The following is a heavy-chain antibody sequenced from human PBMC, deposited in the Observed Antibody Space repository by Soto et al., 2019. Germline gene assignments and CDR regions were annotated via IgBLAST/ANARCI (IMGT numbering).Heavy chain of an antibody. CDR1: GFTFSSYA. CDR3: AKSYSSNWYDYFDY. J-gene: IGHJ4*02. V-gene: IGHV3-23*01. Sequence: PGGSLRLSCAASGFTFSSYAMSWVRQAPGKGLEWVSAISGSGDSTYYADFVKGRFTISRDTSKNTLYLQMDSLRAEDTALYYCAKSYSSNWYDYFDYWGQGTLVTVSS. CDR2: ISGSGDST. D-gene: IGHD6-13*01.